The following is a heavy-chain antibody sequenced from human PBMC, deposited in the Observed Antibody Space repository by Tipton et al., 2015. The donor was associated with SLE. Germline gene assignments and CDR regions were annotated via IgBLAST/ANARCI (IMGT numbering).Heavy chain of an antibody. V-gene: IGHV4-39*01. CDR2: IYYSGST. J-gene: IGHJ4*02. D-gene: IGHD5-18*01. CDR3: AQSAYTYGSFNY. CDR1: GGSISSSSYY. Sequence: TLSLTCTVSGGSISSSSYYWGWIRQPPGKGLEWIGSIYYSGSTYYNPSLKSRVTISVDTSKNQFSLKLSSVTAADTAVYYCAQSAYTYGSFNYWGQGTLVTVSS.